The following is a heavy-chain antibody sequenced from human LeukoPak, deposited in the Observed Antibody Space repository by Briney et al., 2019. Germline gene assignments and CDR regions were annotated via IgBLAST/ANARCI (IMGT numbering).Heavy chain of an antibody. J-gene: IGHJ3*02. D-gene: IGHD6-6*01. CDR3: AREYSSSSGKNAFDI. CDR1: GDSISSYY. CDR2: IFASGST. V-gene: IGHV4-4*07. Sequence: PSETLSLTCTVSGDSISSYYWSWIRQPAGKGLEWIGRIFASGSTNYNPSLKSRVTMSVDTSKNQFSLKLTSVTAADTAVYYCAREYSSSSGKNAFDIWGRGTMVTVSS.